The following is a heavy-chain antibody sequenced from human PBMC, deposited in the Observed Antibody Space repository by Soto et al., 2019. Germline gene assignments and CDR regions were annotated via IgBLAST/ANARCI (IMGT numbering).Heavy chain of an antibody. J-gene: IGHJ4*02. CDR3: AKLLVGATPRNDFDS. V-gene: IGHV4-39*01. CDR2: IYSNGGT. D-gene: IGHD1-26*01. Sequence: QVQLQESGPGLVKPSETLSLACSVSGASINSNDFFWGWIRQPPGRGLEWIGSIYSNGGTYYNPSLKSRVFISLDKSKNQFSLNVKSVTAADTAVYYCAKLLVGATPRNDFDSWGQGTLVTVSS. CDR1: GASINSNDFF.